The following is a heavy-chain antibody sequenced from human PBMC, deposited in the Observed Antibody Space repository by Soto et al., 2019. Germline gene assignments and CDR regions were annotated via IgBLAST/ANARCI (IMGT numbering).Heavy chain of an antibody. V-gene: IGHV3-30-3*01. CDR1: EFTFSNYA. D-gene: IGHD4-17*01. CDR2: ISFDGSSR. CDR3: ARGTVTTRRYYGMDV. J-gene: IGHJ6*02. Sequence: QVQLVESGGGVVQPGRSLRLSCAASEFTFSNYAMHWVRQAPGKGLEWVALISFDGSSRYYADSVKGRFTISRDNSKNPRYLQMNSLRAEDTAVYYCARGTVTTRRYYGMDVWGQRTTVTVSS.